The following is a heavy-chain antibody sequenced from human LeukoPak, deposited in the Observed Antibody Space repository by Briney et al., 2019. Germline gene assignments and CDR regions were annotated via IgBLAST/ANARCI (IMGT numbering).Heavy chain of an antibody. CDR2: ISGSGGTT. CDR3: AKGYSSGWYYSGMDV. J-gene: IGHJ6*04. V-gene: IGHV3-23*01. Sequence: GGSLRLSCVASGFTFSNYGMDWVRQAPGKGLEWVSVISGSGGTTYYADSVKGRFTISRDNSKNALFLQMNSLRAEDTAIYYCAKGYSSGWYYSGMDVWGKGTTVTVSS. CDR1: GFTFSNYG. D-gene: IGHD6-19*01.